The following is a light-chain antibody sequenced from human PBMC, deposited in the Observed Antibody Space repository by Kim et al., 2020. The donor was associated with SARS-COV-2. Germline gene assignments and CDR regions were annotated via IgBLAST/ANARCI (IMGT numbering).Light chain of an antibody. CDR1: QGVSSN. J-gene: IGKJ2*01. Sequence: EIVMTQSPATLSVSPGERATLSCRASQGVSSNLAWYHQKPGQAPRLLIYGASTRATGFPARFSGSGSGTEFTLTISSLQSEDFAVYYCQQYNNWPYTFGQGTKLEI. V-gene: IGKV3-15*01. CDR3: QQYNNWPYT. CDR2: GAS.